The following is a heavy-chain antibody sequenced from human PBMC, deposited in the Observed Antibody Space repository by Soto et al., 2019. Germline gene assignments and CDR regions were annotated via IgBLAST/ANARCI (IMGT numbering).Heavy chain of an antibody. CDR2: ISYDGSNK. J-gene: IGHJ4*02. CDR1: GFTFSSHA. D-gene: IGHD6-13*01. CDR3: AREEGDSSSWYFDY. V-gene: IGHV3-30-3*01. Sequence: QVQLVESGGGVVQPGRSLRLSCAASGFTFSSHAMHWVRQAPGKGLEWVAVISYDGSNKYYADSVKGRFTISRDNSKNTLYLQMNSLRAEDTAVYYCAREEGDSSSWYFDYWGQGTLVTVSS.